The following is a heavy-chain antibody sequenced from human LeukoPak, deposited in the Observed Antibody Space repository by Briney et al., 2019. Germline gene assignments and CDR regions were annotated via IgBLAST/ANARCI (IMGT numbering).Heavy chain of an antibody. CDR1: GFTFSSYD. CDR3: TRAVGATNLGFDY. D-gene: IGHD1-26*01. V-gene: IGHV3-13*01. J-gene: IGHJ4*02. Sequence: GGSLRLSCAASGFTFSSYDMHWVRQATGKGLEWVSAIGTAYDTYYADSVKGRSTISRENAKNSLFLQVNSLRVGDTAVYYCTRAVGATNLGFDYWGQGTLVTVSS. CDR2: IGTAYDT.